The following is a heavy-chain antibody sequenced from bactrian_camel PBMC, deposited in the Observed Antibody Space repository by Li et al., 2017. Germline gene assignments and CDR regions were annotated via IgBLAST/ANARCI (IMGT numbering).Heavy chain of an antibody. Sequence: VQLVESGGGTVQAGGSLRLSCEWSGYTPSTYCMGWFRQTAANEREQVASIYSGSGITYYADSVKGRFTVSHDSARNTLALQMDSLKTEDTAVYYCAPAGPSYVDYNCRASLGQGTQVTVS. J-gene: IGHJ4*01. CDR2: IYSGSGIT. D-gene: IGHD4*01. CDR1: GYTPSTYC. V-gene: IGHV3S31*01.